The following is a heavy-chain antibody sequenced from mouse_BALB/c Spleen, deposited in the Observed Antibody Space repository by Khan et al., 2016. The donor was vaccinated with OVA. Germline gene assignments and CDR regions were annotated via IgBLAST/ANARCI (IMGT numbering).Heavy chain of an antibody. CDR1: GYSITSGYG. J-gene: IGHJ2*01. CDR3: CRTGKIKY. D-gene: IGHD1-1*01. Sequence: EVQLQESGPGLVKPSQSLSLTCTVTGYSITSGYGWNWIRQFPGNKLEWMGYISYSGSTNYNPSLKSRISITRDTSKNQFFLQLNSVTTEDTATXYCCRTGKIKYWGQGATLTVSS. V-gene: IGHV3-2*02. CDR2: ISYSGST.